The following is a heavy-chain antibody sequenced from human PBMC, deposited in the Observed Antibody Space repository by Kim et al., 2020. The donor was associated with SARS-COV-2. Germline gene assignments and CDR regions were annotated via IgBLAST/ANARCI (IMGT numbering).Heavy chain of an antibody. CDR3: ARDLGYLDFCSGYYGDSFDI. CDR2: TYYRSKWFN. V-gene: IGHV6-1*01. CDR1: GDSVSSNSAA. J-gene: IGHJ3*02. Sequence: SQTLSLTCAISGDSVSSNSAACNWIRQSPSRGLEWLGRTYYRSKWFNDYALSVKSRITINPDTSKNQFSLQLNSVTPEDTAVYYCARDLGYLDFCSGYYGDSFDIWGQGTVVTVSS. D-gene: IGHD3-3*01.